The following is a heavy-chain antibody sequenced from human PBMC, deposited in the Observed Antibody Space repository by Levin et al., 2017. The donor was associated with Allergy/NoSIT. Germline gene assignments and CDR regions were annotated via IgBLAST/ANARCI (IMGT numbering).Heavy chain of an antibody. CDR1: GGSISSSTYY. D-gene: IGHD3-10*01. Sequence: GSLRLSCTVSGGSISSSTYYWGWIRQPPGTGLEWIGSIYYSGSTYYNPSLKSRVTISVDTSKNQFFLKLNSVTAADTAVYYCARHLVRGVSYPASIDYWGQGTLVAVSS. CDR2: IYYSGST. CDR3: ARHLVRGVSYPASIDY. V-gene: IGHV4-39*01. J-gene: IGHJ4*02.